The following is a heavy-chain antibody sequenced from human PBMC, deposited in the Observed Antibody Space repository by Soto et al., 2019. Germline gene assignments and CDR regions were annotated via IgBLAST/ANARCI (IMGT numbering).Heavy chain of an antibody. J-gene: IGHJ4*02. Sequence: VQLVESGGGVVQPGTSLTLSCAASGFAFSSYEMNWVRQAPGKGLEWVAYISSGGGNIYYAEAVKGRFTISRDNAKNSVDLQMNSLRAEDTAVYYCARDRWLRYSGYDWHFDYWGQGTLVTVSS. CDR2: ISSGGGNI. D-gene: IGHD5-12*01. V-gene: IGHV3-48*03. CDR1: GFAFSSYE. CDR3: ARDRWLRYSGYDWHFDY.